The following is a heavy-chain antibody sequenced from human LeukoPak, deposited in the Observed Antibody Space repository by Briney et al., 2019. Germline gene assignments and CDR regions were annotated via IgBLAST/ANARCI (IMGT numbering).Heavy chain of an antibody. CDR1: GFTFSSYS. Sequence: PGGSLRLSCAASGFTFSSYSMNWLRQAPGEGLEWVAVISYDGSNKYYADSVKGRFTISRDNSKNTLYLQMNSLRAEDTAVYYCARDMGRLQYDAFDIWGQGTMVTVSS. CDR2: ISYDGSNK. J-gene: IGHJ3*02. CDR3: ARDMGRLQYDAFDI. V-gene: IGHV3-30*03. D-gene: IGHD5-24*01.